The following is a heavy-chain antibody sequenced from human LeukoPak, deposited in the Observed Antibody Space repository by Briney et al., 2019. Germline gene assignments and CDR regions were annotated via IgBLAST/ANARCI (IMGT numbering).Heavy chain of an antibody. CDR3: ARGYSSPGHYFDY. Sequence: PSETLSLTCTVSGGSISSSSYYWGWIRQPPGKGLEWIGSIYYSGSTYYKPSLKSRVTMSVDTSMNQFSLKLTSVTAADTAVYYCARGYSSPGHYFDYWGQGTLVTVSS. V-gene: IGHV4-39*01. J-gene: IGHJ4*02. CDR2: IYYSGST. D-gene: IGHD6-13*01. CDR1: GGSISSSSYY.